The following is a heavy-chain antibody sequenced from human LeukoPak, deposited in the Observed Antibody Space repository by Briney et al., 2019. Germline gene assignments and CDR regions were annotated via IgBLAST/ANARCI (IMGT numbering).Heavy chain of an antibody. V-gene: IGHV4-59*01. CDR1: GGSISSYY. Sequence: SETLSLTCTVSGGSISSYYWSWIRQPPGTGLERIGYIYYSGSTNYNPSLKSRVTISVDTSKNQFSLKLSSVTAPDTAVYCCARGLRITIFGVVIGAVITDRWGQGTLVTVSS. CDR2: IYYSGST. D-gene: IGHD3-3*01. CDR3: ARGLRITIFGVVIGAVITDR. J-gene: IGHJ5*02.